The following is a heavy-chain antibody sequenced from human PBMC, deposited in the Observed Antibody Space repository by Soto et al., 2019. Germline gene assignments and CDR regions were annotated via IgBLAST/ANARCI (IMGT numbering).Heavy chain of an antibody. CDR3: ARDSRHCSSNSCYINNWFDP. D-gene: IGHD2-2*02. CDR1: GFTFSSYA. J-gene: IGHJ5*02. CDR2: ISYDGSNK. Sequence: AGGSLRLSCVASGFTFSSYAMHWVRQAPGKGLEWVAVISYDGSNKYYADSVKGRFTISRDNSKNTLYLQMNSLRAEDTAVYYCARDSRHCSSNSCYINNWFDPWGQGTLVTVSS. V-gene: IGHV3-30-3*01.